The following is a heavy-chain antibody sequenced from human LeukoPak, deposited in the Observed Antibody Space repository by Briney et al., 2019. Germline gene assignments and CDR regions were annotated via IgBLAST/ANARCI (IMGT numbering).Heavy chain of an antibody. D-gene: IGHD3-22*01. CDR2: IYHSGST. V-gene: IGHV4-30-2*01. J-gene: IGHJ4*02. CDR3: ARGRDSSGPYFDY. Sequence: SETLSLTCTVSGGSISSGGYYWSWIRQPPGEGLEWIGYIYHSGSTYYNPSLKSRVTISVDRSKNQFSLKLSSVTAADTAVYYCARGRDSSGPYFDYWGQGTLVTVSS. CDR1: GGSISSGGYY.